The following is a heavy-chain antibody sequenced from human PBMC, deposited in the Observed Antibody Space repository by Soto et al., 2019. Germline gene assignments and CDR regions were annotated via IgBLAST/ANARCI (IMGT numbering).Heavy chain of an antibody. Sequence: PGGSLRLSCAASGFTFSSYGMHWVRQAPGKGLEWVAVISYDGSNKYYADSVKGRFTISRDNSKNTLYLQMNSLRDEDTAVYYCAKAHYDFWSGYDNWFDPWGEGTRVILCS. D-gene: IGHD3-3*01. V-gene: IGHV3-30*18. CDR1: GFTFSSYG. CDR3: AKAHYDFWSGYDNWFDP. CDR2: ISYDGSNK. J-gene: IGHJ5*02.